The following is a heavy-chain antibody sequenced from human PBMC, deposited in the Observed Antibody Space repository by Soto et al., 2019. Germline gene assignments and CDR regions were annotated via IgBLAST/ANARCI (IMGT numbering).Heavy chain of an antibody. Sequence: QVQLVQSGAEVKKPGSSVKVSCKASGGTFGSYAISWVRQAPGQGLEWMGGIIPIPGTANYAQKFQGRVTIAADESTITAYMELSSVRSEDTAVYYCARSQGSSTSLEIYYYYYYGMDVWGQGTTVTVSS. CDR3: ARSQGSSTSLEIYYYYYYGMDV. CDR2: IIPIPGTA. CDR1: GGTFGSYA. V-gene: IGHV1-69*01. D-gene: IGHD2-2*01. J-gene: IGHJ6*02.